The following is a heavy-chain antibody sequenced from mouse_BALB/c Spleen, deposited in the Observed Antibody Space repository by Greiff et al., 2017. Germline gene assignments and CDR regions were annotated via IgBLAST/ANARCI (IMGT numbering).Heavy chain of an antibody. Sequence: EVKLLESGGGLVQPGGSLKLSCAASGFDFSRYWMSWVRQAPGKGLEWIGEINPDSSTINYTPSLKDKFIISRDNAKNTMYLQMSKVRSEDTALYYCAREGNYVSYAMDYWGQGTSVTVSS. CDR2: INPDSSTI. D-gene: IGHD2-1*01. CDR3: AREGNYVSYAMDY. CDR1: GFDFSRYW. V-gene: IGHV4-1*02. J-gene: IGHJ4*01.